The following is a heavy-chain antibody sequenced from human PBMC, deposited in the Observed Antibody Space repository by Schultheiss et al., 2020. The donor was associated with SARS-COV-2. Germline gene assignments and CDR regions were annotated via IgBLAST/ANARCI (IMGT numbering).Heavy chain of an antibody. D-gene: IGHD2-2*01. CDR2: INHSGST. CDR1: GGSISSYY. V-gene: IGHV4-59*01. J-gene: IGHJ6*03. CDR3: AREGYCSSTSCYDDYYYYYMDV. Sequence: SETLSLTCTVSGGSISSYYWSWIRQPPGKGLEWIGEINHSGSTYYNPSLKSRVTISVDTSKNQFSLKLSSVTAADTAVYYCAREGYCSSTSCYDDYYYYYMDVWGKGTTVTVSS.